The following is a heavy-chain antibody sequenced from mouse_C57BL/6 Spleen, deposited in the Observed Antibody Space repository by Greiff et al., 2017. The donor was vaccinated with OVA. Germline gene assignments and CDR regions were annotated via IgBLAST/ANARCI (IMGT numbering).Heavy chain of an antibody. D-gene: IGHD2-4*01. J-gene: IGHJ2*01. CDR2: IDPSDSDT. CDR3: ARGITTTIFDY. V-gene: IGHV1-50*01. Sequence: VQLQQPGAELVKPGASVKLSCKASGYTFTSYWMQWVKQRPGQGLEWIGEIDPSDSDTKYTQKFKGKATLTVDTTSSTAYMQLSSLTSEDSAVYYCARGITTTIFDYWGQGTTLTVSS. CDR1: GYTFTSYW.